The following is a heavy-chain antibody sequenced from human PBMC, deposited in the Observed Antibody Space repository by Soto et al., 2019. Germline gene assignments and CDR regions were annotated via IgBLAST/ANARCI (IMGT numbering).Heavy chain of an antibody. D-gene: IGHD3-10*01. V-gene: IGHV4-59*01. J-gene: IGHJ3*01. Sequence: QVQLQESGPGLVKPSETLSLTCTVSGGCIRSYYWSWIRQPPGKGLEWIGYIYYSGSTNYNPSLKSRVTISVDTSKNQFSRKLSSVTAADTAVYYCARVWGGAFDFWGQGTMVTVSS. CDR1: GGCIRSYY. CDR3: ARVWGGAFDF. CDR2: IYYSGST.